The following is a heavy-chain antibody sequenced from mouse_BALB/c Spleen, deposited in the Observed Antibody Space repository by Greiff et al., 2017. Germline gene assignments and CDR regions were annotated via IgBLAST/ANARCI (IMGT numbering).Heavy chain of an antibody. CDR3: ARLNYDYYAMDY. CDR2: ISSGGGST. CDR1: GFAFSSYD. Sequence: DVKLVESGGGLVKPGGSLKLSCAASGFAFSSYDMSWVRQTPAKRLEWVAYISSGGGSTYYPDTVKGRFTISRDNAKNTLYLQMSSLKSEDTAMYYCARLNYDYYAMDYWGQGTSVTVSS. V-gene: IGHV5-12-1*01. D-gene: IGHD1-1*02. J-gene: IGHJ4*01.